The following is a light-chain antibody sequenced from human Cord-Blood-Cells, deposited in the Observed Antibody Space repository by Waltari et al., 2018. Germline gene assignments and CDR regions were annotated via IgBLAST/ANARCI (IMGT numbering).Light chain of an antibody. CDR1: SSDVGSYNL. Sequence: QPALTQPASVSGSPGPSITISCTGTSSDVGSYNLVSWYQQHPGKDPKLMIYEGSKRPSGVSNRFSGSKSGNTASLTISGLQAEDEADYYCCSYAGSSTLVFGGGTKLTVL. J-gene: IGLJ2*01. V-gene: IGLV2-23*01. CDR3: CSYAGSSTLV. CDR2: EGS.